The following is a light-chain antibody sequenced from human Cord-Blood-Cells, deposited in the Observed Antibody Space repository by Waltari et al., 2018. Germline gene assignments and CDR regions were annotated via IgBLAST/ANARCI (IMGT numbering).Light chain of an antibody. CDR3: AAWDDSLNGRV. V-gene: IGLV1-44*01. CDR2: SNN. CDR1: SSNTGSNT. Sequence: QSVLTQPPSASGTPGQRVTISRSGSSSNTGSNTVNWYQQLPGTAPKLLIYSNNQRPSGVPDRFSGSKSGTSASLAISGLQSEDEADYYCAAWDDSLNGRVFGGGTKLTVL. J-gene: IGLJ2*01.